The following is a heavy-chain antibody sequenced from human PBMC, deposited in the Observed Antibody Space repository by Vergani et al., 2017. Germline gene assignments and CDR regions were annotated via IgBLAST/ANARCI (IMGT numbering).Heavy chain of an antibody. CDR1: GFTFSSYG. CDR3: ARARGGATSGRPYYYYGMDV. D-gene: IGHD1-26*01. Sequence: QVQLVESGGGVVQPGRSLRLSCAASGFTFSSYGMHWVRQAPGKGLEWVAVIWYDGSNKYYADSVKGRFTISRDNSKNTLYLQMNSLRAEDTAVYYCARARGGATSGRPYYYYGMDVWGQGTTVTVSS. V-gene: IGHV3-33*01. J-gene: IGHJ6*02. CDR2: IWYDGSNK.